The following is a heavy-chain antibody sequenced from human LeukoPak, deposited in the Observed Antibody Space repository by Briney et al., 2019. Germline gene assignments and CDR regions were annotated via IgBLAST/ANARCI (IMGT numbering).Heavy chain of an antibody. CDR1: GFTFSDYY. V-gene: IGHV3-11*04. J-gene: IGHJ4*02. CDR2: ISSSGSTI. D-gene: IGHD3-22*01. CDR3: AKDPNRYDSSIYYCAY. Sequence: PGGSLRLSCAASGFTFSDYYMSWIRQAPGKGLEWVSYISSSGSTIYYADSVKGRFTISRDNAKNSLYLQMNSLRAEDTAVYYCAKDPNRYDSSIYYCAYWGQGTLVTVSS.